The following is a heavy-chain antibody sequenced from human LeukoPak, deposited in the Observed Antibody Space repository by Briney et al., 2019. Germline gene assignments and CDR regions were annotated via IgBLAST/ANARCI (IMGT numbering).Heavy chain of an antibody. CDR2: IYYSGST. D-gene: IGHD2-15*01. J-gene: IGHJ4*02. V-gene: IGHV4-59*01. Sequence: SETLSLTCTVSGGSISSFYWNWIRQPPGKGLEWIGYIYYSGSTNYNPSLKSRVTISVDTSKNQFSLKLSSVTAADTAVYYCARGTPGGSYDYWGQGTLVIVSS. CDR3: ARGTPGGSYDY. CDR1: GGSISSFY.